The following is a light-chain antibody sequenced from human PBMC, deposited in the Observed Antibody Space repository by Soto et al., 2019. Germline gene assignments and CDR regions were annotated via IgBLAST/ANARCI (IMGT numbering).Light chain of an antibody. V-gene: IGKV3-20*01. CDR1: QSVSSNY. CDR3: QQYATSPWT. J-gene: IGKJ1*01. Sequence: EIVLTQSPGTLSLSPGERATLSCWASQSVSSNYLAWYQQKPGQSPRLLIYGASTRATGIPDRFSGSGSGTDFTLTISRLEPEDFEVYYCQQYATSPWTFGQGTKVEIK. CDR2: GAS.